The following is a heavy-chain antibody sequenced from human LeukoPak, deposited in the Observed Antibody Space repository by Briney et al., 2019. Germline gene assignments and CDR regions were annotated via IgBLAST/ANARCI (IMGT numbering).Heavy chain of an antibody. D-gene: IGHD1-26*01. Sequence: SQTLSLTCAISGDSVSSNSAAWNWIRQSPSRGLEWLGRTYYRSKWYNDYAVSVKSRITINPDTSKNQFSLQLNSVTPEDTAVYYRARAVGATIGAYYYMDVWGKGTTVTVSS. CDR3: ARAVGATIGAYYYMDV. J-gene: IGHJ6*03. CDR1: GDSVSSNSAA. CDR2: TYYRSKWYN. V-gene: IGHV6-1*01.